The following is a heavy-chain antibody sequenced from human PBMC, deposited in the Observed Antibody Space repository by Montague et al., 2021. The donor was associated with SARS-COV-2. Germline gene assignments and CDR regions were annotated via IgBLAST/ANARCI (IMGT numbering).Heavy chain of an antibody. Sequence: SETLSLTCSVSGGSMINNYWSWIRQPSGKGLEWMGYIYYTGSTXXXPSXXXRATLSIDTSKNEFSLKLTSVTAADTAVYYCARGGGRLQYSYYYGMDVWGQGTTVTVSS. V-gene: IGHV4-59*01. CDR1: GGSMINNY. CDR3: ARGGGRLQYSYYYGMDV. CDR2: IYYTGST. J-gene: IGHJ6*02. D-gene: IGHD5-12*01.